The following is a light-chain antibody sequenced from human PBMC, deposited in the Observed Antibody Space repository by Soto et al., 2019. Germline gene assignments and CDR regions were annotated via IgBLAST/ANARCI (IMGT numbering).Light chain of an antibody. CDR2: GAY. J-gene: IGKJ5*01. V-gene: IGKV3-15*01. Sequence: EIVMTQSLATPSVSPGCGATLSCRASQSVSTNFAWYQQQPPQPPSLLIYGAYTSATGIPARFSGSGSGTHFTLTISRLEPGDFAVYYCQHFGGTTFNFGQGTRLEIK. CDR1: QSVSTN. CDR3: QHFGGTTFN.